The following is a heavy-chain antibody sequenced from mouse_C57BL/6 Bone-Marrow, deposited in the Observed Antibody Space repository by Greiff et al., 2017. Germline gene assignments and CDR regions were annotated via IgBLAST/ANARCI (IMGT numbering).Heavy chain of an antibody. CDR3: ARGCYDAWFAY. Sequence: QVQLQQSGPELVKPGASVKISCKASGYAFSSSWMHWVKQRPGKGLEWIGWIYPGDGDTKYNRKFKGKATLTADKSSRTAYMQLSSLTSEDTAVYFCARGCYDAWFAYWGQGTLVTVSA. D-gene: IGHD2-12*01. CDR1: GYAFSSSW. CDR2: IYPGDGDT. J-gene: IGHJ3*01. V-gene: IGHV1-82*01.